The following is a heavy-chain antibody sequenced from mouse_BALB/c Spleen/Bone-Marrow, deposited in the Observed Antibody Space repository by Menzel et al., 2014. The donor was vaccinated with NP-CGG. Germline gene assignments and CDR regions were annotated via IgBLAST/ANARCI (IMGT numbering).Heavy chain of an antibody. CDR3: AEIPTAAYYVMDY. V-gene: IGHV14-3*02. CDR2: IDPANGNT. CDR1: GFNIEDTY. Sequence: EVQLVESGAELVKPGASVKLSCTASGFNIEDTYMHWVKQRPEQGLEWIGRIDPANGNTKYDPKFQGKATITADTSSNTAYLQLSSLTSEDTAVYYCAEIPTAAYYVMDYWGQGASVTVSS. J-gene: IGHJ4*01. D-gene: IGHD1-2*01.